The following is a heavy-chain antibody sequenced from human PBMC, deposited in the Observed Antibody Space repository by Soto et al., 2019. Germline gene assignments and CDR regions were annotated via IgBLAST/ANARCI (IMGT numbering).Heavy chain of an antibody. D-gene: IGHD6-19*01. Sequence: PSETLSLTCTVSGGSISSYYWSWIRQPPGKGLEWIGYIYYSGSTNYNPSLKSRVTISVDTSKNQFSLKLSSVTAADTAVYYCARHSSGWYDHAFDIWGQGTMVTVSS. CDR3: ARHSSGWYDHAFDI. J-gene: IGHJ3*02. CDR1: GGSISSYY. CDR2: IYYSGST. V-gene: IGHV4-59*01.